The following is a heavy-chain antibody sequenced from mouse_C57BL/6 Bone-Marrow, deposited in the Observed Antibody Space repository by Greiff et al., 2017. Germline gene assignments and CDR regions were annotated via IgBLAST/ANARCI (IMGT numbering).Heavy chain of an antibody. D-gene: IGHD2-3*01. CDR3: ARRYDGYYGEYYFDY. V-gene: IGHV5-6*01. CDR2: ISSGGSYT. J-gene: IGHJ2*01. CDR1: GFTFSSYG. Sequence: EVHLVESGGDLVKPGGSLKLSCAASGFTFSSYGMSWVRPTPDKRLEWVATISSGGSYTYYPDRVKGRFTISRDNAKNTLYLQMSSLKSEDTAMYYCARRYDGYYGEYYFDYWGQGTTLTVSS.